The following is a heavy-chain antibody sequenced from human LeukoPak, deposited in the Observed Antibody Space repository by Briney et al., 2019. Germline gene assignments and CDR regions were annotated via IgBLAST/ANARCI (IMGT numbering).Heavy chain of an antibody. CDR1: GASISGSSHYF. J-gene: IGHJ3*02. V-gene: IGHV4-39*01. CDR2: IYYSGIT. Sequence: PSETLSLTCTVSGASISGSSHYFWGWIRQTPGKGLEWIGSIYYSGITYYTPSLKSRLTISVDTSRNQFSLKLSSVSAADTAVYYCARGPYSYDSSGAFDIWGQGTMVTVSS. CDR3: ARGPYSYDSSGAFDI. D-gene: IGHD3-22*01.